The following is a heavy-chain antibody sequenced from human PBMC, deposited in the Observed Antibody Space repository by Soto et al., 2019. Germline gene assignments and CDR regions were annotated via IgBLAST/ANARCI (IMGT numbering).Heavy chain of an antibody. CDR1: GFTVSSNY. D-gene: IGHD6-19*01. V-gene: IGHV3-66*01. J-gene: IGHJ4*02. CDR2: IYSDGST. Sequence: EVQVVESGGDLVQPGGSLRLSCAASGFTVSSNYMSWVRQAPGKGLEWVSVIYSDGSTYYADSVKGKFTISRDNSKNTVFLQMNSLRDEDTAVYYCARGLYSSGWQYYFDYWGQGTLVTVSS. CDR3: ARGLYSSGWQYYFDY.